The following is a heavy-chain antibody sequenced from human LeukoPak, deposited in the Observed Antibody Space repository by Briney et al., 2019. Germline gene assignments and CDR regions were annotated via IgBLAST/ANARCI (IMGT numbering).Heavy chain of an antibody. D-gene: IGHD6-13*01. CDR3: ARGIAAAGEGGMDV. Sequence: GGSLRLSCAASGFTFSSYWMNWARQAPGKGLEWVASINHNGNVNYYVDSVKGRFTISRDNAKNSLYLQMSNLRAEDTAVYFCARGIAAAGEGGMDVWGQGTTVTVSS. V-gene: IGHV3-7*03. CDR1: GFTFSSYW. CDR2: INHNGNVN. J-gene: IGHJ6*02.